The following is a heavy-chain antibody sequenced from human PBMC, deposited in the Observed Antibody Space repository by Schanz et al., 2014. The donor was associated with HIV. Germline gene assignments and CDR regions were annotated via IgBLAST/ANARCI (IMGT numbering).Heavy chain of an antibody. CDR2: ISNYIGNT. CDR1: GYSFTSYD. Sequence: QVQLVQSGAEVQKPGASVKVSCKASGYSFTSYDINWVRQAPGQGLEWMGWISNYIGNTDYAQNLQGRVTMTADTFTNIAYMELRSLTSDDTAVYYCARGSCSGGTCYSGDHWGQGTLVTVSA. V-gene: IGHV1-18*01. J-gene: IGHJ4*02. D-gene: IGHD2-15*01. CDR3: ARGSCSGGTCYSGDH.